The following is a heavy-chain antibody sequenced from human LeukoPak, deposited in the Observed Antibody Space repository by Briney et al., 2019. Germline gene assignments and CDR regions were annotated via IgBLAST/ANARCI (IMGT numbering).Heavy chain of an antibody. D-gene: IGHD3-22*01. CDR1: GYTFTSYG. CDR3: ARDNPRYYYDSSGYYLPFDY. Sequence: ASVKVSCKASGYTFTSYGISWVRQAPGQGLEWMGWISAYNGNTNYAQKLQGRVTMTTDTSTSTAYMELRSLGSDDTAVYYCARDNPRYYYDSSGYYLPFDYWGQGTLVTVSS. V-gene: IGHV1-18*01. CDR2: ISAYNGNT. J-gene: IGHJ4*02.